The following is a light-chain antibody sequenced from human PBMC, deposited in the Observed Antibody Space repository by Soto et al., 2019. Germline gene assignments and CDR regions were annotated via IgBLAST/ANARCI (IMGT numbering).Light chain of an antibody. Sequence: QSVLTQPPSASGSPGQSVTISCTGTSSDVGGYNYVSWYQKYPGKAPKLMIYEVTKRPSGVPDRFSGSKSGNTASLTVSGLLAEDEADYYCATYAGSNQGFGTGTKVTVL. V-gene: IGLV2-8*01. CDR3: ATYAGSNQG. CDR2: EVT. J-gene: IGLJ1*01. CDR1: SSDVGGYNY.